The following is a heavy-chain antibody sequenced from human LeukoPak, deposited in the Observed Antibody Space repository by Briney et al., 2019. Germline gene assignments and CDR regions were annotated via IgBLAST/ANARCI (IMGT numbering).Heavy chain of an antibody. J-gene: IGHJ3*02. D-gene: IGHD2-2*01. V-gene: IGHV3-21*01. Sequence: GGSLRLSCAASGFTFSSYSMNWVRQAPGKGLEWVSSISSSSSYIYYADSVKGRFTISRDNAKNSLYLQMNSLRAEDTAVYYCARETQYCSSTSCREVDIWGQGTMVTVSS. CDR1: GFTFSSYS. CDR2: ISSSSSYI. CDR3: ARETQYCSSTSCREVDI.